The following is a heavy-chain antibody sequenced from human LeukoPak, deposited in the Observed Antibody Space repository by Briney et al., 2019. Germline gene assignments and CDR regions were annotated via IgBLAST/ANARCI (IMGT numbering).Heavy chain of an antibody. D-gene: IGHD4/OR15-4a*01. Sequence: PSETLSLTCTVSGGSISNYYWSWIRQPPGKGLQWIGYIYYSGSTNYNPSLKSRVTISVDTSKNQFSLNLTSVTAADTAVYYCARAPRGCYRYYFDYWGQGTLVTVSS. V-gene: IGHV4-59*01. CDR2: IYYSGST. CDR3: ARAPRGCYRYYFDY. J-gene: IGHJ4*02. CDR1: GGSISNYY.